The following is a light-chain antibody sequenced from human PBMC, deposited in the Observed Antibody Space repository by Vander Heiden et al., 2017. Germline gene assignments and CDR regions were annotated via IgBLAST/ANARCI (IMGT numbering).Light chain of an antibody. CDR2: DAS. V-gene: IGKV3-11*01. CDR1: QSVSSY. Sequence: VLTQSPATLSLSPGERATLSCRASQSVSSYLAWYQQKPGQAPRLLIYDASNRATGIPARFSGSGSGTDFTLTISSLEPEDFAVYYCQQRSNWPPLTFGGGTKVEIK. J-gene: IGKJ4*01. CDR3: QQRSNWPPLT.